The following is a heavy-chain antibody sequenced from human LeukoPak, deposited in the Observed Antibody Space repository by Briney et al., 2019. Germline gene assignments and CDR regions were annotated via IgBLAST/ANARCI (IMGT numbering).Heavy chain of an antibody. CDR1: GYTFTSYD. Sequence: ASVKVSCKASGYTFTSYDINWVRQATAQGLEWMGWINPNSGNTGYAQKFQGRVTMTRNTSISTAYMELSSLRSEDTAVYYCARGQRRQLVVYWGQGTLVTVSS. D-gene: IGHD6-13*01. V-gene: IGHV1-8*01. J-gene: IGHJ4*02. CDR2: INPNSGNT. CDR3: ARGQRRQLVVY.